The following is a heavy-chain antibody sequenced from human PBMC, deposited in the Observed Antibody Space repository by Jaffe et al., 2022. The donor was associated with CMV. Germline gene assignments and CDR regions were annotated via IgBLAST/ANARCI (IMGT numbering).Heavy chain of an antibody. Sequence: QLQLQQSGPRLVQPSETLSLTCTASTDSIVSSDYFWGWIRQPPGKGLEWIGSIYYAGSSSYNPSLKSRVTMTVDTSKNQFSLKLTAVTAADTAVYYCARHFIHSPGRFDPWGQGTLVTVSS. CDR3: ARHFIHSPGRFDP. J-gene: IGHJ5*02. CDR1: TDSIVSSDYF. D-gene: IGHD5-18*01. CDR2: IYYAGSS. V-gene: IGHV4-39*01.